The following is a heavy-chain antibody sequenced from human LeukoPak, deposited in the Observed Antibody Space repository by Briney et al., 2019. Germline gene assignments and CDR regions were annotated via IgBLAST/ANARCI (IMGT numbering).Heavy chain of an antibody. D-gene: IGHD3-22*01. V-gene: IGHV3-30*03. J-gene: IGHJ3*02. Sequence: PGGSLRLSCAASGFTFSSYGMHWVRQAPGKGLEWVAVISYDGSNKYYADSVKGRFTTSRDNSKNTLYLQMNNLRAEDTAVYYCARDRSWSIVVVIEAAFDIWGQGTMVTVSS. CDR3: ARDRSWSIVVVIEAAFDI. CDR1: GFTFSSYG. CDR2: ISYDGSNK.